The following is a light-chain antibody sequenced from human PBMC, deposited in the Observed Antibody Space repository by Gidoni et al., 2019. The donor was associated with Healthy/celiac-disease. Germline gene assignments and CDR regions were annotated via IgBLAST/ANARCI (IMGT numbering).Light chain of an antibody. CDR2: WAS. CDR1: QSVLYSSNNKNY. CDR3: QQYYSTLPYT. Sequence: DIVMTHSPHSPAVSLGERATINCKSSQSVLYSSNNKNYLAWYQQKPGRPPKRVIYWASTPESEVPDRFGGSGSGTDFTLTISSLQAEDEAVYYCQQYYSTLPYTFGQGTKLEIK. J-gene: IGKJ2*01. V-gene: IGKV4-1*01.